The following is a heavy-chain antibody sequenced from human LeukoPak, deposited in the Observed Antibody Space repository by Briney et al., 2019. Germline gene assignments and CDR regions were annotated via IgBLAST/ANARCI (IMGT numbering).Heavy chain of an antibody. CDR2: INWNGGST. J-gene: IGHJ6*03. Sequence: GGSLRLSCAASGFTFDDYGMSWVRQAPGKGLELVSGINWNGGSTGYADSVKGRFTISRDNAKNSLYLQMNSLRAEDTALYYCARVLGSVRGNYMDVWGKGTTVTVSS. CDR3: ARVLGSVRGNYMDV. CDR1: GFTFDDYG. D-gene: IGHD3-16*01. V-gene: IGHV3-20*04.